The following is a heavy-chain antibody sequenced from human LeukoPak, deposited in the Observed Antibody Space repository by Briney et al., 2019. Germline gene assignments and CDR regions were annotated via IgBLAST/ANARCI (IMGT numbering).Heavy chain of an antibody. J-gene: IGHJ6*04. CDR3: AREGVLYYGDYYYYGMDV. CDR1: GYTFTSYA. CDR2: INTNTGNP. Sequence: ASVKVSCKASGYTFTSYAMNWVRQAPGQGLEWMGWINTNTGNPTYAQGFTGRFVFSLDTSVSTAYLQICSLKAEDTAVYYCAREGVLYYGDYYYYGMDVRGKGTTVTVSS. D-gene: IGHD2-8*01. V-gene: IGHV7-4-1*01.